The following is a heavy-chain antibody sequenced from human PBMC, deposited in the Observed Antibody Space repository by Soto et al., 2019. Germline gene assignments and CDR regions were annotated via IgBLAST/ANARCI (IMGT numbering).Heavy chain of an antibody. CDR1: GGSISSYY. CDR2: IYYSGST. Sequence: PSETLSLTCTVSGGSISSYYWSWIRQTPGKGLEWIGYIYYSGSTNYNPSLKSRVTISVDTSKNQFSLKLSSVTAADTAVYYCASVVGGGSYYFDYWGQGTLVTVSS. J-gene: IGHJ4*02. V-gene: IGHV4-59*01. D-gene: IGHD1-26*01. CDR3: ASVVGGGSYYFDY.